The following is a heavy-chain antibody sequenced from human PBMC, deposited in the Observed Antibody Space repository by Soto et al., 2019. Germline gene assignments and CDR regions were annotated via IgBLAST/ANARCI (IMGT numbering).Heavy chain of an antibody. CDR2: IYYSGST. Sequence: ASETLSLTCTVSGGSISSSSYYWGWIRQPPGKGLEWIGSIYYSGSTYYNPSLKSRVTISVDTSKNQFSLKLSSVTAADTAVYYCARRIWSGYYNWFDPWGQGTLVTVSS. V-gene: IGHV4-39*01. D-gene: IGHD3-3*01. J-gene: IGHJ5*02. CDR1: GGSISSSSYY. CDR3: ARRIWSGYYNWFDP.